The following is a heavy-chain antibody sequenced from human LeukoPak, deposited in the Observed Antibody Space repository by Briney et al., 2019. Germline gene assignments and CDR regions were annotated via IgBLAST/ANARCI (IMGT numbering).Heavy chain of an antibody. V-gene: IGHV3-21*01. D-gene: IGHD6-13*01. CDR1: GFTFSSYS. CDR3: ARDSWAAAASGEGDY. CDR2: ISSSSYI. J-gene: IGHJ4*02. Sequence: GGSLRLSCAASGFTFSSYSMNCVRQAPGKGLEWVSSISSSSYIYYADSVKGRFTISRDNAKNSLYLQMNSLRAEDTAVYYCARDSWAAAASGEGDYWGQGTLVTVSS.